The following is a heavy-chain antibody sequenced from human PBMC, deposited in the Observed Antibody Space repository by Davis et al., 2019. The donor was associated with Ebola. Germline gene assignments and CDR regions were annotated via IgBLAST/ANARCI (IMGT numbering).Heavy chain of an antibody. V-gene: IGHV3-23*01. CDR2: ISGSGGST. D-gene: IGHD2-2*01. CDR3: AKDQFCSSARCLYYYRMDV. CDR1: GFTFTSYA. Sequence: GGSLRLSCVASGFTFTSYAMSWVRQAPGKGLEWVSTISGSGGSTFYADSVKGRFTISRDNSQNTLFLQMTSLRVEDTAKYYCAKDQFCSSARCLYYYRMDVWGQGTTVTVS. J-gene: IGHJ6*02.